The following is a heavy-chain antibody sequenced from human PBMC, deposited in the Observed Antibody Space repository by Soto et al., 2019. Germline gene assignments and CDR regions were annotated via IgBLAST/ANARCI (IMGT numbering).Heavy chain of an antibody. D-gene: IGHD3-10*01. CDR3: ARKAGDYVAY. J-gene: IGHJ4*02. V-gene: IGHV3-33*01. Sequence: QVQLVESGGGVVQPGRSLRLSCAASGFSFRSYGMHWVRQAPGKGLEWVAVMWHDGATKYYADSVKGRFTISRDKSRNILYLQMSSLSAEDTAVYYCARKAGDYVAYWGQGTLVTVSS. CDR1: GFSFRSYG. CDR2: MWHDGATK.